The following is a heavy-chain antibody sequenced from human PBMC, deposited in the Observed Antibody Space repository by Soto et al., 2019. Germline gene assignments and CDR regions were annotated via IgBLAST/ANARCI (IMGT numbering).Heavy chain of an antibody. V-gene: IGHV1-69*13. CDR1: GGTFSSYA. J-gene: IGHJ4*02. D-gene: IGHD2-15*01. CDR3: ARAVRRYCSGGSCYDY. CDR2: IIPIFGTA. Sequence: GASVKVSCKASGGTFSSYAISWVRQAPGQGLEWMGGIIPIFGTANYAQKFQGRVTITADESTSTAYMELSSLSSEDTAVYYCARAVRRYCSGGSCYDYWGQGTLVTVSS.